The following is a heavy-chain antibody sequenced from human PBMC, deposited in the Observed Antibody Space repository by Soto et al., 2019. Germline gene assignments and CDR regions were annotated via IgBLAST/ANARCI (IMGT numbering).Heavy chain of an antibody. CDR1: GYMITYYD. CDR3: ARAIRDQLLSDY. Sequence: QVQLVQSGAEVKQPGASVKVSCRTSGYMITYYDITWVRQVPGQGLEWMGWMNPDSTNTGYAQKFQGRVTLTRDTSISTAYMELNSLTSEDTAIYYCARAIRDQLLSDYWGQGSLIFVSS. J-gene: IGHJ4*02. CDR2: MNPDSTNT. D-gene: IGHD3-10*01. V-gene: IGHV1-8*02.